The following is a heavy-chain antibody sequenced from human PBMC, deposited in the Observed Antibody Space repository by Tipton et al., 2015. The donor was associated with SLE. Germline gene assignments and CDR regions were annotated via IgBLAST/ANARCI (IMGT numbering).Heavy chain of an antibody. CDR3: ARQGHYSGSGTYSYYFDY. D-gene: IGHD3-10*01. CDR2: MDHSGKT. Sequence: TLSLTCTVSGGSISSSSYHWAWIRQPPGKGLEWIGAMDHSGKTYYNPSLKSRVTISVDTSKDQFSLKLSSVTAADTAVYYCARQGHYSGSGTYSYYFDYWGQGTLVTISS. J-gene: IGHJ4*02. CDR1: GGSISSSSYH. V-gene: IGHV4-39*07.